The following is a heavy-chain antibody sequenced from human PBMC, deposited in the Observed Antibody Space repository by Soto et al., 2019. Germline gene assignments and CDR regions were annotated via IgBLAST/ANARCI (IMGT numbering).Heavy chain of an antibody. CDR3: AREPRHWGPFDY. CDR1: GFTFSSYA. CDR2: ISYDGSKK. Sequence: QVQLVESGGGVVQPGRSLRLSCAASGFTFSSYAMHWGRQALGKGLEWVAVISYDGSKKYYADSVKGRFTISRDNSKNTLYLQMNSLRAEETAVYYCAREPRHWGPFDYWGQGTLVTVSS. J-gene: IGHJ4*02. D-gene: IGHD7-27*01. V-gene: IGHV3-30-3*01.